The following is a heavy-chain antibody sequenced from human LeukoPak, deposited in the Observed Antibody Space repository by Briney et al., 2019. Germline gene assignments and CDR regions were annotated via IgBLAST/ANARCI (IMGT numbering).Heavy chain of an antibody. D-gene: IGHD3-22*01. Sequence: PSETLSLTCAVYGGSFSGYYWSWIRQPPGKGLEWIGEINHSGSTNYNPSLKSRVTISVDTSKNQFSLKLSSVTAADTAVYYCHYYDKSRPRYYYYIDVWGKGTTVTVSS. CDR2: INHSGST. V-gene: IGHV4-34*01. CDR3: HYYDKSRPRYYYYIDV. J-gene: IGHJ6*03. CDR1: GGSFSGYY.